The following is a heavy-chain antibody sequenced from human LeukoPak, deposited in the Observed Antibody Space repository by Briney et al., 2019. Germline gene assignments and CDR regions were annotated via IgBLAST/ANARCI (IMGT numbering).Heavy chain of an antibody. D-gene: IGHD3-22*01. Sequence: PSETLSLTCAVYGGSFSGYYWSWIRQPPGKGLEWIGEINHSGSTNYNPSLKSRVTISVDTSKNQCSLKLSSVTAADTAVYYCARGMNYYDSSGGVWGQGTTVTVSS. V-gene: IGHV4-34*01. CDR1: GGSFSGYY. CDR3: ARGMNYYDSSGGV. CDR2: INHSGST. J-gene: IGHJ6*02.